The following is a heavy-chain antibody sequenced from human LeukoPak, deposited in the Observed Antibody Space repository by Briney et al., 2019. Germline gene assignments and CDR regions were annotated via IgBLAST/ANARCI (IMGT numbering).Heavy chain of an antibody. D-gene: IGHD3-3*01. Sequence: PSETLSLTCAVYGGSFSGYYWSWIRQPPGKGLEWIGEINHSGSTNYNPSLKSRVTISVDTSKNQFSLKLSSVTAADTAVYYCARGHRDQLRFLEWRRTYYYYYGMDVWGQGTTVTVSS. CDR1: GGSFSGYY. CDR2: INHSGST. V-gene: IGHV4-34*01. J-gene: IGHJ6*02. CDR3: ARGHRDQLRFLEWRRTYYYYYGMDV.